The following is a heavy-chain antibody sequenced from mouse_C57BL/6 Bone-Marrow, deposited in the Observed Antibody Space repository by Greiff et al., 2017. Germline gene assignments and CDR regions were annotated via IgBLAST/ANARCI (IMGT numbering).Heavy chain of an antibody. CDR3: ARRLRGYYFDY. D-gene: IGHD2-4*01. CDR1: GYTFTDYY. Sequence: QVHVKQSGAELVRPGASVKLSCKASGYTFTDYYINWVKQRPGQGLEWIARIYPGSGNTYYNEKFKGKATLTAEKSSSTAYMQLSSLTSEDSAVYFCARRLRGYYFDYWGQGTTLTVSS. CDR2: IYPGSGNT. V-gene: IGHV1-76*01. J-gene: IGHJ2*01.